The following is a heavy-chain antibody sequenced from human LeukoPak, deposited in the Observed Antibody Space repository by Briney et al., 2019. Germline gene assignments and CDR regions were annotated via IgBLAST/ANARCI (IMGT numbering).Heavy chain of an antibody. Sequence: TSETLSLTCTVSGGSISSGGYYWSWIRQHPGKGLEWIGYIYYSGSTYYNPSLKSRVTISVDTSKNQFSLKLSSVTAADTAVYYCARGSPDYGDSFSFDYWGQGTLVTVSS. D-gene: IGHD4-17*01. CDR2: IYYSGST. J-gene: IGHJ4*02. V-gene: IGHV4-30-4*08. CDR3: ARGSPDYGDSFSFDY. CDR1: GGSISSGGYY.